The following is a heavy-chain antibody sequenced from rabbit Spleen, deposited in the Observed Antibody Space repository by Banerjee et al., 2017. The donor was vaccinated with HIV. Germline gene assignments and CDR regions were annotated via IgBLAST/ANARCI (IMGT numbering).Heavy chain of an antibody. CDR2: INAINGNA. J-gene: IGHJ4*01. CDR3: ARDLVGVIGWNFNL. CDR1: GFSFSYNNV. V-gene: IGHV1S45*01. D-gene: IGHD1-1*01. Sequence: QQQLEESGGGLVKPGGTLTLTCTASGFSFSYNNVMCWVRRAPGKGLEWIGCINAINGNAVYANWAKRRFTISRTSSTTVTLRMTSLTAADRAAYFCARDLVGVIGWNFNLWGQGTLVTVS.